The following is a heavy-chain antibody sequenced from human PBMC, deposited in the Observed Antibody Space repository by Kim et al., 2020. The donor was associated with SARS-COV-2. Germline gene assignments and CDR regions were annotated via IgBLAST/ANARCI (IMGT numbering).Heavy chain of an antibody. Sequence: GGSLRLSCAASGFTFDDYAMHWVRQAPGKGLEWVSGISWNSGSIGYADSVKGRFTISRDNAKNSLYLQMNSLRAEDTALYYCAKDIVATILGVIDYWGQGTLVTVSS. CDR2: ISWNSGSI. J-gene: IGHJ4*02. CDR3: AKDIVATILGVIDY. V-gene: IGHV3-9*01. D-gene: IGHD5-12*01. CDR1: GFTFDDYA.